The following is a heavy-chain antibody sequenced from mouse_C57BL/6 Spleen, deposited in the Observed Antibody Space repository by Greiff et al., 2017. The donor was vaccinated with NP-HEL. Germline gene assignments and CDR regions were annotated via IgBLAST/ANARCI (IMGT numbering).Heavy chain of an antibody. J-gene: IGHJ4*01. CDR2: FYPGSGSI. D-gene: IGHD2-3*01. CDR3: ARHEENGYYGYYAMDY. V-gene: IGHV1-62-2*01. Sequence: VQLQQSGAELVKPGASVKLSCKASGYTFTEYTIHWVKQRSGQGLEWIGWFYPGSGSIKYNEKFKDKATLTADKSSSTVYMALSRLTSEDSAVYFCARHEENGYYGYYAMDYWGQGTSVTVSA. CDR1: GYTFTEYT.